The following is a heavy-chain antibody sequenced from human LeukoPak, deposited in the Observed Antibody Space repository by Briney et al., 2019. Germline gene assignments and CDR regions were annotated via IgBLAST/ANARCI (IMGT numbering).Heavy chain of an antibody. CDR2: INHSGST. CDR3: ARGWRTTRTFAY. Sequence: SETLSLTRGVYGGSFSGYQRSWIRQPPEKGLEWIGEINHSGSTNYNPSLKSRVTISIDTPKNQFSLKVNSVTAADTAVYYCARGWRTTRTFAYWGQGALVTVSS. CDR1: GGSFSGYQ. D-gene: IGHD4-17*01. V-gene: IGHV4-34*01. J-gene: IGHJ4*02.